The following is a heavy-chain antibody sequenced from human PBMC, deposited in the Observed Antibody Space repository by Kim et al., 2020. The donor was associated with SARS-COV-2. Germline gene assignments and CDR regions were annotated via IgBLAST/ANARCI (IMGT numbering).Heavy chain of an antibody. CDR3: AKDIWPYDDYFAFDI. V-gene: IGHV3-43*01. CDR1: GFTFDDYT. D-gene: IGHD3-16*01. Sequence: GGSLRLSCAASGFTFDDYTMHWVRQAPGKGLEWVSLISWDGGSTYYADSVKGRFTISRDNSKNSLYLQMNSLRTEDTALYYCAKDIWPYDDYFAFDIWGQGTLVTVSS. J-gene: IGHJ3*02. CDR2: ISWDGGST.